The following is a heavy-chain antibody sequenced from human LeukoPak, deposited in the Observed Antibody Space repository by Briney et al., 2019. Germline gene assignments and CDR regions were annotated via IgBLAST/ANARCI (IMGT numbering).Heavy chain of an antibody. CDR3: ARRAGYTSSWYEY. Sequence: SETLSLTCAVYGVSFSDYYWNWIRQPPGKGLEWIGYIYYSGSTNYNPSLKSRVTISVDTAKNQLSLKLSSVTAADTAVYYCARRAGYTSSWYEYWGQGTLVTVSS. D-gene: IGHD6-13*01. CDR1: GVSFSDYY. V-gene: IGHV4-59*01. J-gene: IGHJ4*02. CDR2: IYYSGST.